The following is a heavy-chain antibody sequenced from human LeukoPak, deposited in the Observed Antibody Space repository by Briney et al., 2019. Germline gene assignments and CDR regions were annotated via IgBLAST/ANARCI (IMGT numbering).Heavy chain of an antibody. CDR2: ISGSGGST. V-gene: IGHV3-23*01. CDR3: AKSKGSGYDWDY. Sequence: PGGSLRLSCAASGFTFSSYAMSWVRQAPGKGLEWASAISGSGGSTYYADSVKGRFTISRDNSKNTLYLQMNSLRAEDTAVYYCAKSKGSGYDWDYWGQGTLVTVSS. CDR1: GFTFSSYA. J-gene: IGHJ4*02. D-gene: IGHD5-12*01.